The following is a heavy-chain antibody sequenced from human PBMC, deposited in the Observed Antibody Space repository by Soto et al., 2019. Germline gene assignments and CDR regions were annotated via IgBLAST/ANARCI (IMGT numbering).Heavy chain of an antibody. CDR1: GGSISSGGYY. J-gene: IGHJ6*02. CDR2: IYYSGST. Sequence: NPSETLSLTCTVYGGSISSGGYYWSWIRQHPGKGLEWIGYIYYSGSTYYNPSLKSRVTISVDTSKNQFSLKLSSVTAADTAVYYCAREVRNYYYYGMDVWGQGTTVTVSS. D-gene: IGHD1-1*01. V-gene: IGHV4-31*03. CDR3: AREVRNYYYYGMDV.